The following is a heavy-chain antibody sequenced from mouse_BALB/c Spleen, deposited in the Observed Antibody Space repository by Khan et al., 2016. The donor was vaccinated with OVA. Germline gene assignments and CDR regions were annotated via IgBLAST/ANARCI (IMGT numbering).Heavy chain of an antibody. J-gene: IGHJ3*01. Sequence: QVQLKESGAELVRPGVSVKISCKGSGYTFTDFTMHWVKQSHAKSLEWIGIISTYYGDATYNQKFKGKATMTVDKSSSTAYRELARLTSEDSAIYYCAREGGGDRFVYWGQGTLVTVSA. CDR1: GYTFTDFT. CDR2: ISTYYGDA. CDR3: AREGGGDRFVY. V-gene: IGHV1S137*01.